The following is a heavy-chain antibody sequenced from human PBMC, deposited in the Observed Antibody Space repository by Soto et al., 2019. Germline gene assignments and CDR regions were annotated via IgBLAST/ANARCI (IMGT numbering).Heavy chain of an antibody. J-gene: IGHJ4*02. CDR3: ARGGYFDY. Sequence: PSETLSLTCTVSGASISGHYWGWFRQPPGKRPEWIGYMHYTGSTNYNPSLQSRVAISLDTSKNQYSLNLISVTAADTAVYYCARGGYFDYWGQGTLVTVSS. D-gene: IGHD1-26*01. CDR2: MHYTGST. V-gene: IGHV4-59*11. CDR1: GASISGHY.